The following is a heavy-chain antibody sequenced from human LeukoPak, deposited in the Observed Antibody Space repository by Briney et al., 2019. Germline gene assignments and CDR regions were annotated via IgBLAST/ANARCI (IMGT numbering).Heavy chain of an antibody. J-gene: IGHJ3*02. Sequence: SETLSLTCAVYGGSFSGYYWSWIRQPPGKGLEWIGEINHSGSTNYNPSLKSRVTISVDTSKNQFSLKLSSVTAADTAVYYCAREGGYSYGYGAFDIWGQGTMVTVSS. CDR2: INHSGST. CDR1: GGSFSGYY. D-gene: IGHD5-18*01. V-gene: IGHV4-34*01. CDR3: AREGGYSYGYGAFDI.